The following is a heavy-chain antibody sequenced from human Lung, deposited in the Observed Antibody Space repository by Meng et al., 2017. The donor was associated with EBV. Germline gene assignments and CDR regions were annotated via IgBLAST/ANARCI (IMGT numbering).Heavy chain of an antibody. D-gene: IGHD6-25*01. J-gene: IGHJ4*02. V-gene: IGHV7-4-1*02. CDR3: ARDSEAADY. CDR2: INTNTGKP. Sequence: QVQLVQSGSELKKPGASVRISCKASGYTFTTYGMNWGRQAPGQGLEWMGWINTNTGKPTYAQGLTGRFVFSLDTSVSTAYLQISSLKAEDTAVYYCARDSEAADYWGQGTLVTVSS. CDR1: GYTFTTYG.